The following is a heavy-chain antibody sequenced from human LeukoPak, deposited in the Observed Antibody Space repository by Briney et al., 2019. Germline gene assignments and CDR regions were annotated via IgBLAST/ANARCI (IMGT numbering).Heavy chain of an antibody. CDR1: GGSITSYY. J-gene: IGHJ4*02. V-gene: IGHV4-59*08. Sequence: SETLSLTCTVSGGSITSYYWSWIRQPPGKGLEWIGHIYYSGSTNYNPSLKSRVTISVDTSKNQFSLKLSSVTAADTAVYYCARGITSFDYWGQGTLVTVSS. D-gene: IGHD2-2*01. CDR2: IYYSGST. CDR3: ARGITSFDY.